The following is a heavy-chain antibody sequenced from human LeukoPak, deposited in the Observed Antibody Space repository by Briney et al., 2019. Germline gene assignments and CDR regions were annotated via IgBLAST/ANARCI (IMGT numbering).Heavy chain of an antibody. CDR1: GYTLTELS. V-gene: IGHV1-24*01. Sequence: ASVKVSCKVSGYTLTELSMHWVRQAPGKGLEWMGGFDPEDGETIYAQKFQGRVTMTEDTSTDTAYMGLSSLRSEDTAVYYCATSPPYYYDSSGFYAFDIWGQGTMVTVSS. CDR3: ATSPPYYYDSSGFYAFDI. J-gene: IGHJ3*02. CDR2: FDPEDGET. D-gene: IGHD3-22*01.